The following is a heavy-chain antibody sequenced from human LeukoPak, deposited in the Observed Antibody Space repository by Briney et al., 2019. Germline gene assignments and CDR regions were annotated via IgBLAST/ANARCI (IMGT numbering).Heavy chain of an antibody. V-gene: IGHV1-69*01. CDR3: ARGPRFTSA. J-gene: IGHJ4*02. Sequence: ASVKVSCKASGGTFSSYAISWVRQAPGQGLEWVGGIIPMSATPIYAQKFQGRVTITADVSTDTAYLELTSLRPDDTAVFFCARGPRFTSAWGQGTLVTVSS. D-gene: IGHD3-16*01. CDR1: GGTFSSYA. CDR2: IIPMSATP.